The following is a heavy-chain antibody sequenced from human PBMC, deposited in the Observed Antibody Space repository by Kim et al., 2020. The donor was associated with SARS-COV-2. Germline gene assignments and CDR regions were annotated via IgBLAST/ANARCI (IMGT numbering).Heavy chain of an antibody. CDR3: ASPSGYYPAGY. CDR2: ISSSSSYI. J-gene: IGHJ4*02. Sequence: GGSLRLSCAASGFTFSSYSMNWVRQAPGKGLEWVSSISSSSSYIYYADSVKGRFIISRDNAKNSLYLQMNSLRAEDTAVYYCASPSGYYPAGYWGQGTLVTVSS. V-gene: IGHV3-21*01. CDR1: GFTFSSYS. D-gene: IGHD3-22*01.